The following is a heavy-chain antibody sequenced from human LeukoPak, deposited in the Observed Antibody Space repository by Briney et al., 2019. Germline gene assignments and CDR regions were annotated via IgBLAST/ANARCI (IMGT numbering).Heavy chain of an antibody. D-gene: IGHD3-16*01. J-gene: IGHJ4*02. V-gene: IGHV4-59*01. CDR2: VYYSGSS. Sequence: TSETLSLTCTVSGGSINGYYWTWIRQSPGKGLEWIGYVYYSGSSNYNPSLKSRVTISADTSKNQFSLKLTSVTAADTAVYYCARGTPFGGYWGQGTLVTVSS. CDR1: GGSINGYY. CDR3: ARGTPFGGY.